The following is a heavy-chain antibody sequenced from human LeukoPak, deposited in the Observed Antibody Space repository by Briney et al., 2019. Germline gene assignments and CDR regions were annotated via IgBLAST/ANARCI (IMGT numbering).Heavy chain of an antibody. CDR2: ISPSGGST. V-gene: IGHV1-46*01. CDR1: GYTFTSNY. J-gene: IGHJ4*02. CDR3: ATIIVVADGFDY. D-gene: IGHD6-19*01. Sequence: ASVKVSCKAFGYTFTSNYMHWVRQAPGQGPEWMGVISPSGGSTTYAQKFQGRVTMTDDTSTDTAYMELSSLRSEDTAVYYCATIIVVADGFDYWGQGTLVTVSS.